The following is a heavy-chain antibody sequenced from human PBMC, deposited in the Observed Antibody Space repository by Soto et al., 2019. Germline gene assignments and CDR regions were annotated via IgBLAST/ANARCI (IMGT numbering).Heavy chain of an antibody. D-gene: IGHD3-3*01. V-gene: IGHV1-69*06. Sequence: QVQLVQSGAEVKKPGSSVKVSCKASGGTFSSYAIRWVRQAPGQGLEWMGGIIPIFGTANYAQKFQGRVTITADKSTSTAYMELSSLRSEDTAVYYCARRNTYYDFWSGSYYFDYWGQGTLVTVSS. J-gene: IGHJ4*02. CDR3: ARRNTYYDFWSGSYYFDY. CDR1: GGTFSSYA. CDR2: IIPIFGTA.